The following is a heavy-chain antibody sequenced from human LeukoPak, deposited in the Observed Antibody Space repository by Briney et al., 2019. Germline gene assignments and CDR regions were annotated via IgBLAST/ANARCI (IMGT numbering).Heavy chain of an antibody. CDR1: GGSISSSSYY. V-gene: IGHV4-31*03. Sequence: PSETLSLTCTVSGGSISSSSYYWSWIRQHPGQGLEWIGYIYYSGSTYYNPSLKSRVTISVDTSKNQFSLKLSSVTAADTAVYYCARMRGYENYFDYWGQGTLVTVSS. D-gene: IGHD5-12*01. CDR3: ARMRGYENYFDY. J-gene: IGHJ4*02. CDR2: IYYSGST.